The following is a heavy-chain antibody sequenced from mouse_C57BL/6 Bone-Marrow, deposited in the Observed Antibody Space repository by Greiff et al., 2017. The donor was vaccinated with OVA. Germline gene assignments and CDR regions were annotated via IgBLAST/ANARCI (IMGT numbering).Heavy chain of an antibody. J-gene: IGHJ4*01. D-gene: IGHD1-1*01. CDR1: GYAFTNYL. CDR2: INPGSGGT. CDR3: ARRYGSSPMDY. V-gene: IGHV1-54*01. Sequence: QVQLQQSGAELVRPGTSVKVSCKASGYAFTNYLIEWVKQRPGQGLEWIGVINPGSGGTNYNEKFKSKATLTVDKSSSTAYMQLSSLTSEDSAVYYCARRYGSSPMDYWGQGTSVTVSS.